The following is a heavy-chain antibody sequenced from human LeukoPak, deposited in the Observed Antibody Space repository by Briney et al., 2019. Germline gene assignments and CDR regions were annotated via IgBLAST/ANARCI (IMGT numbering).Heavy chain of an antibody. CDR3: ARASTPQTKYCSGGSCYPTDYGMDV. J-gene: IGHJ6*02. V-gene: IGHV4-30-2*01. CDR2: IYHSGST. D-gene: IGHD2-15*01. CDR1: GGSISSGGYS. Sequence: SQTLFLTCAVSGGSISSGGYSWSWIRQPPGKGLEWIGYIYHSGSTYYNPSLKSRVTISVDTSKNQFSLKLSSVTAADTAVYYCARASTPQTKYCSGGSCYPTDYGMDVWGQGTTVTVSS.